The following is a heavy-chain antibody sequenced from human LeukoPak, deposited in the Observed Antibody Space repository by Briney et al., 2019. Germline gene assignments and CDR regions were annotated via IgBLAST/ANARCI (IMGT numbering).Heavy chain of an antibody. V-gene: IGHV4-61*02. Sequence: PSETLSLTCTVSGGSISSGSYYWSWIRQPAGKGLEWIGRMYTSGSTNYNPSLKSRVTMSVDTSKNQFSLKLSSVTAADTAVYYCARVVPGGSGSYGDYYYYMDVWGKGTTVTISS. CDR2: MYTSGST. CDR3: ARVVPGGSGSYGDYYYYMDV. CDR1: GGSISSGSYY. J-gene: IGHJ6*03. D-gene: IGHD3-10*01.